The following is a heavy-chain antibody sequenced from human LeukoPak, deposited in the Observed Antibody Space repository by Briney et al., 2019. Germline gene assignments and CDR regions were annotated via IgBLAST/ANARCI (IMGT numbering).Heavy chain of an antibody. Sequence: GGSLRLSCAASGFTFSSYAMHWVRQAPGKGLEWVAVISYDGSNKYYADSVKGRFTISRDDSKNTLYLQMNNLRAEDTAVYYCAKDGAWLRFDDWGQGILVTVSS. J-gene: IGHJ4*02. CDR2: ISYDGSNK. CDR1: GFTFSSYA. CDR3: AKDGAWLRFDD. D-gene: IGHD5-12*01. V-gene: IGHV3-30*04.